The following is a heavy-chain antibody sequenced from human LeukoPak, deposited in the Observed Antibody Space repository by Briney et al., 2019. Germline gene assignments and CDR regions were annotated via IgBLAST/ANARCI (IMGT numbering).Heavy chain of an antibody. CDR1: GFSLSSYE. CDR3: ARDIVNGPFVISLES. V-gene: IGHV3-48*03. D-gene: IGHD2-21*01. J-gene: IGHJ4*02. Sequence: GGSLRLPCAASGFSLSSYEMNWIRQVPGKGLEWVSHISSGGNTQYYADSVRGRFTMSRDDAKNSLDLQMDSLRIEDTGVYYCARDIVNGPFVISLESWGQGARVTVSS. CDR2: ISSGGNTQ.